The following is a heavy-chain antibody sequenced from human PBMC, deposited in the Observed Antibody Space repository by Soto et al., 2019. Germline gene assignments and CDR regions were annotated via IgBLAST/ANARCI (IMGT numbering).Heavy chain of an antibody. CDR1: GFTFSSYW. D-gene: IGHD1-26*01. J-gene: IGHJ6*04. CDR3: ESNSGYEGMDV. V-gene: IGHV3-7*01. CDR2: INQDGSEK. Sequence: GGSLRLSCAASGFTFSSYWMSWVRQAPGKGLEWVANINQDGSEKYYVDSVKGRFTISRDNAKNSLYLQMNSLRAEDTAVYYCESNSGYEGMDVWGKGTTVTVSS.